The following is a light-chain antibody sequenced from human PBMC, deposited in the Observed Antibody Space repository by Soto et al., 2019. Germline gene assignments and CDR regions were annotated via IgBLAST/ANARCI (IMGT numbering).Light chain of an antibody. CDR2: DAS. CDR3: LQDYRFTPWT. Sequence: DIQMTQSPSPLSAPVGDRVTITCQASQSISSWLAWYQQKPGKAPKLLIYDASNLETGVPSRFSGSGSGTDFTFTISSLQPEDFATYYGLQDYRFTPWTFGQGTKVDI. CDR1: QSISSW. J-gene: IGKJ1*01. V-gene: IGKV1-5*01.